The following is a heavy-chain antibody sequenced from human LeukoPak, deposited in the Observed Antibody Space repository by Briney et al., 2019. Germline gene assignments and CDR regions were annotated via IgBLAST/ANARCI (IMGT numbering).Heavy chain of an antibody. CDR3: ARHSTNSRITMVRGVIRD. V-gene: IGHV4-34*01. Sequence: SETLSLTCTVSGGSISSYYWSWTRQPAGKGLEWIGEINHSGSTNYNPSLKSRVTISVDTSKNQFSLKLSSVTAADTAVYYCARHSTNSRITMVRGVIRDWGQGTLVTVSS. J-gene: IGHJ4*02. CDR2: INHSGST. CDR1: GGSISSYY. D-gene: IGHD3-10*01.